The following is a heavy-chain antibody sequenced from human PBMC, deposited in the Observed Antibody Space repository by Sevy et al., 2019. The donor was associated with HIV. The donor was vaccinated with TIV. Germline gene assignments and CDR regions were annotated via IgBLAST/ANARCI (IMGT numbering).Heavy chain of an antibody. V-gene: IGHV3-30*04. CDR2: ISYDGSNK. D-gene: IGHD5-18*01. Sequence: SLRLSCAASGFTFSSYAMHWVRQAPGKGLEWVAVISYDGSNKYYADSVKGRFTISRDNSKNTLYLQMNSLRAEDTAVYYCARDAGYIDYYGMDVWGQGTTVTVSS. CDR1: GFTFSSYA. J-gene: IGHJ6*02. CDR3: ARDAGYIDYYGMDV.